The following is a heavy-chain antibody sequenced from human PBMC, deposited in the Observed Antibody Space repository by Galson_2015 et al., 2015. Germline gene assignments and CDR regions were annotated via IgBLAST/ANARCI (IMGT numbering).Heavy chain of an antibody. D-gene: IGHD3-10*01. J-gene: IGHJ4*02. CDR2: LSGRGDET. V-gene: IGHV3-23*01. Sequence: SLRLSCAVSGFTFSSYAMSWVRQPPGKGLEWISALSGRGDETFYADSVKGRFTISRDNSKNTVYLQMDSLSAEDTATYYCAKDGVRGGGSGSFADHWGQGTLVTVSS. CDR1: GFTFSSYA. CDR3: AKDGVRGGGSGSFADH.